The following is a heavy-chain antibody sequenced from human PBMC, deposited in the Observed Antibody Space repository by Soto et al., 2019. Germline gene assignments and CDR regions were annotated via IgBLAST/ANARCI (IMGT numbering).Heavy chain of an antibody. D-gene: IGHD6-13*01. CDR1: GDTFTKYA. CDR3: AGVASGSTWYYFDY. CDR2: IVPVFGRV. J-gene: IGHJ4*02. V-gene: IGHV1-69*06. Sequence: QVQLVQSGAEVKKPGSSVRVSCEVSGDTFTKYAISWLRQAPGQGLEWMGGIVPVFGRVSYAQRFQDRVIISADKSTATSYMELSSLTAADTAVYYWAGVASGSTWYYFDYWGQGTLVTVSS.